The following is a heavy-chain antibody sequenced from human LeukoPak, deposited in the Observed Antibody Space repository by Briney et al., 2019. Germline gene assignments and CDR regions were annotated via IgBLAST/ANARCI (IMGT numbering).Heavy chain of an antibody. CDR3: AKGISIYSYFDN. D-gene: IGHD3-16*02. Sequence: GGSLRLSCAASGFAFSSFAMSWVRQAPGKGLEWISVISASGGSTYYADSVKGRFTISRDNSKNTLHLQMNSLRAEDTAVYYCAKGISIYSYFDNWGQGTLVTVSS. CDR2: ISASGGST. J-gene: IGHJ4*02. CDR1: GFAFSSFA. V-gene: IGHV3-23*01.